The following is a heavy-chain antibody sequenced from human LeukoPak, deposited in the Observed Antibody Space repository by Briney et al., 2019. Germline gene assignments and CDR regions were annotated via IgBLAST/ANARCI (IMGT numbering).Heavy chain of an antibody. Sequence: SETLSLTCAVYGGSFSDNYWTWIRQPPGKGLEWIGEINHSGSTNYNPSLKSRVTISVDTSKNQFSLKLTSVTAADTAVYYCARTTEGGYTYGYFYYYYMDVWGKGTTVTISS. V-gene: IGHV4-34*01. CDR1: GGSFSDNY. CDR3: ARTTEGGYTYGYFYYYYMDV. J-gene: IGHJ6*03. CDR2: INHSGST. D-gene: IGHD5-18*01.